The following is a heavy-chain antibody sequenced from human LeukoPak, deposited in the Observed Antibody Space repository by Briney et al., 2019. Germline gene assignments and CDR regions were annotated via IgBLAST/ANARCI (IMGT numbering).Heavy chain of an antibody. V-gene: IGHV4-39*07. D-gene: IGHD3-10*01. CDR2: IYYSGST. Sequence: PSETLSLTCTVSGGSISSSSYYWGWIRQPPGKGLEWIGSIYYSGSTYYNPSLKSRVTISVDTSKNQFSLKLSSVTAADTAVYYCARSMGVLLWFGELLFWGQGTLVTVPS. J-gene: IGHJ4*02. CDR1: GGSISSSSYY. CDR3: ARSMGVLLWFGELLF.